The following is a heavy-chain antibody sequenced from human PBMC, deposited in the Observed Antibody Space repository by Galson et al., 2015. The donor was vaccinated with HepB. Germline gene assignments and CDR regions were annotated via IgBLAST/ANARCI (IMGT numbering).Heavy chain of an antibody. J-gene: IGHJ4*02. CDR1: GGTFSSYA. CDR3: ARSDTYYYDSSGYYPLDY. CDR2: IIPIFGTA. Sequence: SVKVSCKASGGTFSSYAISWVRQAPGQGLEWMGGIIPIFGTANYAQKFQGRVTITADKSTSTAYMELSSLRSEDTAVYYCARSDTYYYDSSGYYPLDYWGQGTLVTVSS. V-gene: IGHV1-69*06. D-gene: IGHD3-22*01.